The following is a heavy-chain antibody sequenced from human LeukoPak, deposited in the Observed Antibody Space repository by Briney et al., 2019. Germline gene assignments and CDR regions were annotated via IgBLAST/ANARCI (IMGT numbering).Heavy chain of an antibody. D-gene: IGHD4/OR15-4a*01. V-gene: IGHV3-30*02. J-gene: IGHJ4*02. Sequence: PGGSLRLSCAASKFTFSSYGMHWVRQAPGKGLEWVAFIRYDGSNKYYADSVKGRFTVSRDNSKNTLSLQMNSLRAEDTAVYYCARRAGAYSHPYDYWGQGTLVTVSS. CDR1: KFTFSSYG. CDR3: ARRAGAYSHPYDY. CDR2: IRYDGSNK.